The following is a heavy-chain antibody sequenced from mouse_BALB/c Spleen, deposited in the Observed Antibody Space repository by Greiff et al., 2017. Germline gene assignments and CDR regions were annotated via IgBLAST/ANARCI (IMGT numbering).Heavy chain of an antibody. Sequence: VHLVESGPELVKPGASVKISCKASGYTFTDYYINWVKQKPGQGLEWIGWIYPGSGNTKYNEKFKGKATLTVDTSSSTAYMQLSSLTSEDTAVYFCARDYYGHRYYFDYWGQGTTLTVSS. V-gene: IGHV1-84*02. CDR1: GYTFTDYY. CDR2: IYPGSGNT. J-gene: IGHJ2*01. CDR3: ARDYYGHRYYFDY. D-gene: IGHD1-2*01.